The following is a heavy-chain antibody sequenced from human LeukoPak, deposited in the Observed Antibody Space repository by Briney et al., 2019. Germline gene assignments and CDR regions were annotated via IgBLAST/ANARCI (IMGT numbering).Heavy chain of an antibody. CDR2: VRDKANSYST. CDR3: ARAGGSGNYYTHYSDF. D-gene: IGHD1-26*01. J-gene: IGHJ4*02. CDR1: GFTLSDHY. Sequence: PGGSLRLSCAASGFTLSDHYMDWVRQAPGEGLEWVGRVRDKANSYSTAYAASVEGRFTISRDDSKNSLYLQMNSLKIEDTAVYYCARAGGSGNYYTHYSDFWGRGALVTVSS. V-gene: IGHV3-72*01.